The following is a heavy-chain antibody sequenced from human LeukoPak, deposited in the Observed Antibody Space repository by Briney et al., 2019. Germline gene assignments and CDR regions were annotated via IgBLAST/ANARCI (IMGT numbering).Heavy chain of an antibody. Sequence: GASVNVSCKASGGTFSSYAISWVRQAPGQGLEWMGRIIPIFGTANYAQKFQGRVTITADKSTSTAYMELSSLRSEDTAVYYCARGGLVGSYYFDYWGQGTLVTVSS. V-gene: IGHV1-69*06. CDR1: GGTFSSYA. J-gene: IGHJ4*02. CDR2: IIPIFGTA. D-gene: IGHD1-26*01. CDR3: ARGGLVGSYYFDY.